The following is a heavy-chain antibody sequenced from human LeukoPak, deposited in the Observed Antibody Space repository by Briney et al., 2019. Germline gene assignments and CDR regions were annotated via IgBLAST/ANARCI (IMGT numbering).Heavy chain of an antibody. D-gene: IGHD1-1*01. CDR2: IYYSGST. Sequence: SETLSLTCTVSGGSISGYYWSWIRQPPGKGLEWIGYIYYSGSTNCNPSLKSRVTISVDTSKNQFSLKLSSVTAADTAVYYCARATTDWFDPWGQGTLVTVSS. CDR1: GGSISGYY. J-gene: IGHJ5*02. CDR3: ARATTDWFDP. V-gene: IGHV4-59*01.